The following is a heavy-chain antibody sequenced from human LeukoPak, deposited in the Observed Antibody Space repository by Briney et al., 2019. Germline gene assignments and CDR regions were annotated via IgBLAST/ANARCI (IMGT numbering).Heavy chain of an antibody. D-gene: IGHD2-2*01. Sequence: PGGSLRLSCAAYGFTFDGYAMHWVRQAPGKGLEWVSLISWDGGSTYYADSVKGRFTISRDNSKNSLYLQMNSLRAEDTALYYCAKDHGSSASCYADYWGQGTLVTVSS. CDR2: ISWDGGST. CDR3: AKDHGSSASCYADY. V-gene: IGHV3-43D*04. CDR1: GFTFDGYA. J-gene: IGHJ4*02.